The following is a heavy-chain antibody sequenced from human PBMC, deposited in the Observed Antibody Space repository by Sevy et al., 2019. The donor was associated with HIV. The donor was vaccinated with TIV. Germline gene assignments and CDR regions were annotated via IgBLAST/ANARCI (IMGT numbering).Heavy chain of an antibody. D-gene: IGHD3-22*01. CDR3: AKALNPALESMIEVVLRTLKGFDV. Sequence: GGSLRLSCAASGFTFNTHAMTWVRQAPGKGLEWVSVISGPGLSTYYADSVKGRFTISRDNPQNTLYLQMKSLKADDTATYYCAKALNPALESMIEVVLRTLKGFDVWGQGTMVTVSS. V-gene: IGHV3-23*01. J-gene: IGHJ3*01. CDR2: ISGPGLST. CDR1: GFTFNTHA.